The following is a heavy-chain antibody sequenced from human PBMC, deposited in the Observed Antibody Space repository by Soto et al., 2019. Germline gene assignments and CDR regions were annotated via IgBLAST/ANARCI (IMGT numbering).Heavy chain of an antibody. CDR3: AREAGPDRWFDP. V-gene: IGHV4-4*07. J-gene: IGHJ5*02. Sequence: WETLSLTCTVSGASISSYFWTWIRQPAGKGLDWIGRISTSGTTNYNPSLKSRVTMSVDTSKNHFSLNLSSVTAADTAVYYCAREAGPDRWFDPWGQGTLVTVSS. CDR1: GASISSYF. CDR2: ISTSGTT. D-gene: IGHD6-19*01.